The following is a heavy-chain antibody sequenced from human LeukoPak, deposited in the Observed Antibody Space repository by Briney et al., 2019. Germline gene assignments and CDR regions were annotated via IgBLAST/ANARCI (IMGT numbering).Heavy chain of an antibody. D-gene: IGHD3-22*01. CDR3: ARGYYYDSSGYCHFDY. CDR1: GGSISSGGYY. Sequence: SETLSLTCTVSGGSISSGGYYWNWIRQHPGKGLEWIGYIYYSGSTYYNPSLKSRVTISVDTSKNQFSLKLSSVTAADTAVYYCARGYYYDSSGYCHFDYWGQGTLVTVSS. J-gene: IGHJ4*02. CDR2: IYYSGST. V-gene: IGHV4-31*03.